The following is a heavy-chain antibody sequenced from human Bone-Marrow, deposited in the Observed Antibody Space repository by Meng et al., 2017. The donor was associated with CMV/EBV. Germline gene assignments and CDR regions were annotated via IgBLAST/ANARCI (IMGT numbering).Heavy chain of an antibody. V-gene: IGHV3-74*01. CDR1: GFSFSSYW. CDR3: ARVGNYGSVFDY. J-gene: IGHJ4*02. D-gene: IGHD3-10*01. Sequence: GESLKISCAASGFSFSSYWMHWVRQGPGKGLVWVSRINSDGSSTSYADSVKGRFTISRDNAKNTLYLQMNSLRAEDTAVYYCARVGNYGSVFDYWGQGTLVTVSS. CDR2: INSDGSST.